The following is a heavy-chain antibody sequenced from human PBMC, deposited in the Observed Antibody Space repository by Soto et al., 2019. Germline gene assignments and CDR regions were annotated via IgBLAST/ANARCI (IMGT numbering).Heavy chain of an antibody. CDR1: GGTFSSYA. D-gene: IGHD3-10*01. J-gene: IGHJ3*02. CDR2: IIPIFGTA. CDR3: ARRMDGLWFGESINDAFDI. V-gene: IGHV1-69*13. Sequence: SVKVSCKASGGTFSSYAISWVRQAPGQGLEWMGGIIPIFGTANYAQKFQGRVTITADESTSTAYMELSSLRSEDTAVYYCARRMDGLWFGESINDAFDIWGQGTMVTVSS.